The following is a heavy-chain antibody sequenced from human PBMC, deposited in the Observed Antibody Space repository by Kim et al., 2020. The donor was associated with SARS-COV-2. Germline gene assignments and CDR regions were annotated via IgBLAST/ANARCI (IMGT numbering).Heavy chain of an antibody. CDR3: ARKENTMTIAGFDI. Sequence: SETLSLTCTVSGVSVTSSTYSWGWIRQPPGKGLEWMGNIFYNGYTSYNPSLKSRVTISVDTSKSQFSLKLSSVTAADTAVYYCARKENTMTIAGFDIWGQGTTVTVSS. V-gene: IGHV4-39*01. CDR2: IFYNGYT. CDR1: GVSVTSSTYS. J-gene: IGHJ3*02. D-gene: IGHD3-22*01.